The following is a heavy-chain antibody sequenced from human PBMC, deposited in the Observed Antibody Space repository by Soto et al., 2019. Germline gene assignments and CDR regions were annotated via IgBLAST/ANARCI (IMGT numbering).Heavy chain of an antibody. J-gene: IGHJ3*02. Sequence: QVQLQESGPGLWNPSQTLSLTCRVSVDSIRGIDYSWTWTRHHPEKGLEWIGNIYFRGNTYYSPSLESRLTISVDTSKNQFSLKLTSVTAADTAVYYCAREGGSYDSGGYLIRGAFDIWGQGTMVTVSS. CDR1: VDSIRGIDYS. CDR3: AREGGSYDSGGYLIRGAFDI. D-gene: IGHD3-22*01. CDR2: IYFRGNT. V-gene: IGHV4-31*03.